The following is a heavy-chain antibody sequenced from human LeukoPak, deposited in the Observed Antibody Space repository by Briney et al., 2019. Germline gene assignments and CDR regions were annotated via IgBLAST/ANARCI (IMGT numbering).Heavy chain of an antibody. CDR1: GGTFSSYA. CDR3: AREGYCSGGSCYSDAFDI. V-gene: IGHV1-69*13. CDR2: IIPIFGTA. J-gene: IGHJ3*02. Sequence: SVKVSCKASGGTFSSYAISWVRQAPGQGLEWMGGIIPIFGTANYAQKSQGRVTITADESTSTAYMELSSLRSEDTAVYYCAREGYCSGGSCYSDAFDIWGQGTMVTVSS. D-gene: IGHD2-15*01.